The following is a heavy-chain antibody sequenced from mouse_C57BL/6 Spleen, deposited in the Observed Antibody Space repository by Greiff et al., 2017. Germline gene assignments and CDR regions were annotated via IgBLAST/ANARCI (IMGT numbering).Heavy chain of an antibody. Sequence: QVQLQQSGAELMKPGASVKLSCKATGYTFTGYWIEWVKQRPGHGLEWIGEILPGSGSTNYNEKFKGKATFTADTSSNTAYMQLSSLTTEDSAIYYCARFVYYYGSSYDYYAMDYWGQGTSVTVSS. CDR1: GYTFTGYW. CDR3: ARFVYYYGSSYDYYAMDY. CDR2: ILPGSGST. D-gene: IGHD1-1*01. V-gene: IGHV1-9*01. J-gene: IGHJ4*01.